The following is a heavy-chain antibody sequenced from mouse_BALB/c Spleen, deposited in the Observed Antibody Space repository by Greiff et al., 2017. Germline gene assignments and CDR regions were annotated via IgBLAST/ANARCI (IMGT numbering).Heavy chain of an antibody. V-gene: IGHV5-4*02. CDR2: ISDGGSYT. D-gene: IGHD1-1*01. CDR3: ARAGGITTVVARGWYVDG. Sequence: EVKLQESGGGLVKPGGSLKLSCAASGFTFSDYYMYWVRQTPEKRLEWVATISDGGSYTYYPDSVKGRFTISRDNAKNNLYLQMSSLKSEDTAMYYCARAGGITTVVARGWYVDGWGAGTTVTVSA. J-gene: IGHJ1*01. CDR1: GFTFSDYY.